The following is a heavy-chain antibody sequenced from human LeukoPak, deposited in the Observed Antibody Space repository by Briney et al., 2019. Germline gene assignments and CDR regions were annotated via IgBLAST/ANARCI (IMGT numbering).Heavy chain of an antibody. D-gene: IGHD1-26*01. J-gene: IGHJ4*02. CDR2: ISTSSTYI. Sequence: GGSLRLSCVASEFTLRSYSMHWVRQAPGKGLEWVSYISTSSTYIYYADSVMGRFTISRDNAKNSLYLHMSSPRAEDTAVYYCARDASGSSIGLIDFWGQGTLVTVSS. V-gene: IGHV3-21*01. CDR1: EFTLRSYS. CDR3: ARDASGSSIGLIDF.